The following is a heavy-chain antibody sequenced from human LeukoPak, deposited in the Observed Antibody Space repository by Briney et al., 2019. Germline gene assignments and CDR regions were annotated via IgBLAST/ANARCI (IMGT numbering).Heavy chain of an antibody. CDR2: TYYRSKWYY. V-gene: IGHV6-1*01. D-gene: IGHD6-13*01. Sequence: SQTLSLTSAIPEYRVSSNSAACNCTRHSPSRGLEWLGRTYYRSKWYYHNALTVKSRITDKPETSKKQFSLKLKSLTPQDTTVYYCASGPQLVDYYYIDVWGKGTTVTVSS. CDR1: EYRVSSNSAA. CDR3: ASGPQLVDYYYIDV. J-gene: IGHJ6*03.